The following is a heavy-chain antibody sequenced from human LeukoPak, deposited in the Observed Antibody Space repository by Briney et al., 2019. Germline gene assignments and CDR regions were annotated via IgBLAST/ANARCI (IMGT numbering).Heavy chain of an antibody. D-gene: IGHD6-13*01. J-gene: IGHJ6*03. V-gene: IGHV1-69*05. Sequence: GASVKVSCKASGGTFSSYAISWVRQAPGQGLEWMGGIIPIFGTANYAQKFQGRVTITTGESTSTAYMELSSLRSEDTAVYYCARDGTAAAGTDYYYYTDVWGKGTTVTVSS. CDR2: IIPIFGTA. CDR1: GGTFSSYA. CDR3: ARDGTAAAGTDYYYYTDV.